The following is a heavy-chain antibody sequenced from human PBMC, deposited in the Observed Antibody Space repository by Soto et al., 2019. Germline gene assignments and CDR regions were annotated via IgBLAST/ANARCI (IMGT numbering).Heavy chain of an antibody. CDR2: INHSGST. CDR3: ARGMVRELLLHWFDP. CDR1: VGSFSGYY. D-gene: IGHD1-26*01. Sequence: SETRSLTCAVYVGSFSGYYWTWIRQPPGKGLEWIGEINHSGSTNYNPSLKSRVTISVDTSKNQFSLKLSSVTAADTAVYYCARGMVRELLLHWFDPWGEGTLVTGSS. V-gene: IGHV4-34*01. J-gene: IGHJ5*02.